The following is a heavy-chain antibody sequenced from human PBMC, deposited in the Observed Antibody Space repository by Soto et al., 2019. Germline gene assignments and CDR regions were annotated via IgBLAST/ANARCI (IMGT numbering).Heavy chain of an antibody. CDR2: INAGNGNT. D-gene: IGHD6-19*01. J-gene: IGHJ4*02. CDR3: ARDSLAVALDY. CDR1: GYTFTSYA. V-gene: IGHV1-3*01. Sequence: ASVKVSCKASGYTFTSYAMHWVRQAPGQRLEWMGWINAGNGNTKYSQKFQGRFTISRDNSKNTLYLQMNSLRAEDTAVYYCARDSLAVALDYWGQGTLVTVSS.